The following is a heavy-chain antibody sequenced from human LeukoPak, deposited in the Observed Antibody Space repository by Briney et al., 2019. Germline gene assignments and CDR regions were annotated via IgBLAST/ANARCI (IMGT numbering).Heavy chain of an antibody. CDR1: GFTFSDYY. D-gene: IGHD2-2*01. V-gene: IGHV3-11*06. J-gene: IGHJ4*02. CDR2: ISSSSSYT. CDR3: ARRYCSSTSCTLDY. Sequence: PGGSLRLSCAASGFTFSDYYMSWIRQAPGKGLEWVSYISSSSSYTNYADSVRGRFTISRDNAENSLHLQMNSLRAEDAAVYYCARRYCSSTSCTLDYWGQGTLVTVSS.